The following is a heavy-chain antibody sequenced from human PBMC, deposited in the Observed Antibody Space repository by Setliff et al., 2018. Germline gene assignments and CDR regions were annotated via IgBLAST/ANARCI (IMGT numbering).Heavy chain of an antibody. CDR3: ARSPANGGHDAFDV. Sequence: PGGSLRLSCTASGFTFSSYWMAWVRQAPGKGLEWVANINQDGSQKYYVDSVKGRFTISRDNAKNSLYLQVNSLRVEDTAVYYCARSPANGGHDAFDVWGQGTMVTVSS. D-gene: IGHD6-25*01. CDR1: GFTFSSYW. J-gene: IGHJ3*01. CDR2: INQDGSQK. V-gene: IGHV3-7*01.